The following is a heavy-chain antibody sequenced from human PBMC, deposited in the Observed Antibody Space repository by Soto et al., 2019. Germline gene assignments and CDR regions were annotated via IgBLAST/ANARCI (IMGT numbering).Heavy chain of an antibody. CDR2: INPNSGGT. D-gene: IGHD3-9*01. Sequence: ASVKVSCKASGYTFTGYYMHWVRQAPGQGLEWMGWINPNSGGTNHAQKFQGRVTMTRDTSISTAYMELSRLRSDDTAVYYCARVPYYDILTGYYSYFDYWGQGTLVTVSS. J-gene: IGHJ4*02. CDR3: ARVPYYDILTGYYSYFDY. CDR1: GYTFTGYY. V-gene: IGHV1-2*02.